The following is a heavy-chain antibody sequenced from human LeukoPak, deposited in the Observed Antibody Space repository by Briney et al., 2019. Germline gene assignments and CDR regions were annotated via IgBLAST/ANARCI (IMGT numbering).Heavy chain of an antibody. D-gene: IGHD2-15*01. J-gene: IGHJ6*03. CDR2: INHSGST. CDR3: ARRVGYCSGGSCYMYYYYYYMDV. Sequence: SETLSLTCAVYGGSFSGYYWSWIRQPPGKGLEWIGEINHSGSTNYNPSLKSRVTISVDTSKNQFSLKLSSVTAADTAVYYCARRVGYCSGGSCYMYYYYYYMDVWGKGTTVTISS. CDR1: GGSFSGYY. V-gene: IGHV4-34*01.